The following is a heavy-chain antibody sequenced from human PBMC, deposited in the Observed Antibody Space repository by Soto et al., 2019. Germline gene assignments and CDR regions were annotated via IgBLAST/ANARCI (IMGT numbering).Heavy chain of an antibody. CDR2: MTEDGSEE. Sequence: EVQLVESGGGLVQPGGSLRLSCEASGFTFSSYWMSWVRQTPGKGLEWVANMTEDGSEEYYVDSVKGRFTISRDNAKNSLYLQMNSLRAEDTAMYYCARDAGIRTVDYWGQGTLVTVSS. CDR3: ARDAGIRTVDY. CDR1: GFTFSSYW. V-gene: IGHV3-7*01. J-gene: IGHJ4*02. D-gene: IGHD3-10*01.